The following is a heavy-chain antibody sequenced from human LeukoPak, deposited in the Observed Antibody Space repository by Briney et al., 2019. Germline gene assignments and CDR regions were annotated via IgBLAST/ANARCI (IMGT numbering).Heavy chain of an antibody. Sequence: SETLSLTCAVYGGSFSGYYWCWIRQPPGKGLEWIGEINHSGSTNYNPSLKSRVTISVDTSKNQFSLKLSSVTAADTAVYYCARGISSGWYEPFDYWGQGTLVTVSS. CDR1: GGSFSGYY. D-gene: IGHD6-19*01. CDR3: ARGISSGWYEPFDY. V-gene: IGHV4-34*01. J-gene: IGHJ4*02. CDR2: INHSGST.